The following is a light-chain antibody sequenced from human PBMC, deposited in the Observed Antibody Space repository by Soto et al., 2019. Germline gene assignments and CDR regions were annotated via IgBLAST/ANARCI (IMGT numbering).Light chain of an antibody. CDR2: GAS. CDR3: QQRSNWPRT. Sequence: IVMTQSPATLSVSPGERATLSCRASQSVSSNLAWYQQKPGQAPRLLIYGASTRATGIPATFSGSGSGTDFTLTISSLEPEDFAVYYCQQRSNWPRTFGQGTRLEIK. CDR1: QSVSSN. V-gene: IGKV3-11*01. J-gene: IGKJ5*01.